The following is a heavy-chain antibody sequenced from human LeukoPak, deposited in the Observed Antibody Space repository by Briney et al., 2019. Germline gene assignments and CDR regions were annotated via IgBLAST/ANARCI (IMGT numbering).Heavy chain of an antibody. V-gene: IGHV4-4*07. J-gene: IGHJ3*02. D-gene: IGHD2-2*01. CDR3: ARGQSSAFDI. CDR1: GGSISSYY. Sequence: TSQTLSLTCTVSGGSISSYYWGWIRQPAGKGLEWIGRIYTSGSTNYNPSLKSRVTMSVDTSKNQFSLKLSPVTAADTAVYYCARGQSSAFDIWGQGTMVTVSS. CDR2: IYTSGST.